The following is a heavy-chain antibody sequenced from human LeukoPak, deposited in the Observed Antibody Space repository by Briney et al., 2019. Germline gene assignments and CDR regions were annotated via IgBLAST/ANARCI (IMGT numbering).Heavy chain of an antibody. V-gene: IGHV3-30*02. CDR3: ATHRH. CDR1: GFTFSSYA. Sequence: QTGGSLRLTCAASGFTFSSYAMSWVRQAPGKGLEWVAFIPYDGSNKYYADSVRGRFTISRDNSKNTLYLQMNSLRAEDTAVYYCATHRHWGQGTLVTVSS. J-gene: IGHJ4*02. CDR2: IPYDGSNK.